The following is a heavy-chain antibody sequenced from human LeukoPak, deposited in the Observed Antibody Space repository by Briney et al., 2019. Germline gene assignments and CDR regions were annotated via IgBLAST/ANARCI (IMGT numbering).Heavy chain of an antibody. CDR1: VFSVSNYY. D-gene: IGHD2-21*02. J-gene: IGHJ3*02. CDR2: IYPDGGT. V-gene: IGHV3-53*01. Sequence: PGGSLRLSCSASVFSVSNYYMNWVRQAPGKGLEWVSIIYPDGGTKFADSVKGRFTISRDNSKNTLYLQMNSLRVEDTAVYYCGRDLGVTSHLDAFDIWGQGTMVTVSS. CDR3: GRDLGVTSHLDAFDI.